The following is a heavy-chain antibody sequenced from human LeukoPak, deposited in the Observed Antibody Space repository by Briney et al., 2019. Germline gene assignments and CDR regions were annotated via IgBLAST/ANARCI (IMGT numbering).Heavy chain of an antibody. D-gene: IGHD3-22*01. CDR2: MNPNSGNT. V-gene: IGHV1-8*01. CDR3: ARGHSVYYYDSSGSDY. Sequence: ASVKVSCKASGYTFTSYDINWVQPATGQGLEWMGWMNPNSGNTGYAQKFQGRVTMTRNTSISTAYMELSSLRSEDTAVYYCARGHSVYYYDSSGSDYWGQGTLVTVSS. CDR1: GYTFTSYD. J-gene: IGHJ4*02.